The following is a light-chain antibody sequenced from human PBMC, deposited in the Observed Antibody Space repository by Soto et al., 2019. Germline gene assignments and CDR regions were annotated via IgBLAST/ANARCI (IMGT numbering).Light chain of an antibody. Sequence: SYELTQPLSVSVALGQTARIACGGNNIETKSVHWYQQKPGQAPVVVIYSDNNRPSGIPDRFSASNSGNTATLTISRAQGGDDADYYCQVWANSAAVFGTGTKLTVL. CDR1: NIETKS. V-gene: IGLV3-9*01. CDR3: QVWANSAAV. CDR2: SDN. J-gene: IGLJ1*01.